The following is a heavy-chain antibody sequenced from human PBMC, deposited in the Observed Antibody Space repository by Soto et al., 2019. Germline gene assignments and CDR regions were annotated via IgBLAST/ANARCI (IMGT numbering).Heavy chain of an antibody. V-gene: IGHV1-46*01. CDR2: IDPSGNGT. D-gene: IGHD3-22*01. CDR3: AINYYDSSGYLY. Sequence: PGASVKVSCKTSGHTLINYYMHWVRQAPGQGLDWLGKIDPSGNGTSYAERFQGRITLTSDTSTKTVYVELSGLRSEDTAIYYCAINYYDSSGYLYWGQGTLVTVSS. CDR1: GHTLINYY. J-gene: IGHJ4*02.